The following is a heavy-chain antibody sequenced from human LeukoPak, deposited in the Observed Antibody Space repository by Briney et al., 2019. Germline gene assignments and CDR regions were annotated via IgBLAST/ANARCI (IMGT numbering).Heavy chain of an antibody. CDR3: ARDLVDSGYDRPNYYYGMDV. J-gene: IGHJ6*02. Sequence: GGSLRLSCAASGFTFSSYGMHWVRQAPGKGLEWVAVIWYDGSNKYYADSVKGRFTISRDNSKNTLYLQMNSLRAEDTAVYYCARDLVDSGYDRPNYYYGMDVWGQGTTVTVSS. CDR1: GFTFSSYG. CDR2: IWYDGSNK. D-gene: IGHD5-12*01. V-gene: IGHV3-33*01.